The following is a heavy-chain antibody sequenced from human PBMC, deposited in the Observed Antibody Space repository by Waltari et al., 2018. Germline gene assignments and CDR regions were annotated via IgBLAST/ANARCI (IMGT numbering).Heavy chain of an antibody. CDR3: AREWGVMVGTAGYYFDY. Sequence: EVQLVGSGGGLFKPGGSLRLSCAASGFPCGRDSMNWVRQAPGKGVEGVSSISSGSSYIYYADSVKGRFTISRDNAKNSLYLQMNSLRAEDTAVYYCAREWGVMVGTAGYYFDYWGQGTLVTVSS. CDR2: ISSGSSYI. D-gene: IGHD2-15*01. CDR1: GFPCGRDS. V-gene: IGHV3-21*01. J-gene: IGHJ4*02.